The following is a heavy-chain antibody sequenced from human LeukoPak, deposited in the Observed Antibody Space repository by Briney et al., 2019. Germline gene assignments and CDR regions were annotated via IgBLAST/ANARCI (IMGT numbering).Heavy chain of an antibody. CDR3: ARDRDMITFGGVIADY. CDR1: GYTFTSYG. D-gene: IGHD3-16*02. J-gene: IGHJ4*02. CDR2: ISAYNGNT. Sequence: ASVKVSCKASGYTFTSYGISWVRQARGQGLEWMGLISAYNGNTNYAQKLQGRVIITTDTSPSTAYMGLRSLRSDDTAVYYCARDRDMITFGGVIADYWGQGTLVTVSS. V-gene: IGHV1-18*04.